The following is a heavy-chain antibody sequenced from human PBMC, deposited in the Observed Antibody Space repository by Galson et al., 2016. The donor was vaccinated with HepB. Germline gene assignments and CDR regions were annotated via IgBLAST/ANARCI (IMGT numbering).Heavy chain of an antibody. CDR2: ISYDGTDK. CDR3: VGDKSSWNLGKFYYYGLDV. Sequence: SLRLSCAASGFTFNTYAMHWVRQAPGKGLEWVALISYDGTDKYYADSVKGRFTISGDNSNNTMYVQMNSLRADDTAVYYCVGDKSSWNLGKFYYYGLDVWGHGTRVTVSS. V-gene: IGHV3-30*04. D-gene: IGHD2-15*01. CDR1: GFTFNTYA. J-gene: IGHJ6*02.